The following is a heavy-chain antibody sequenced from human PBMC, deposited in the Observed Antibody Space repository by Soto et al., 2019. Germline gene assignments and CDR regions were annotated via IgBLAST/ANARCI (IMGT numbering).Heavy chain of an antibody. V-gene: IGHV4-4*02. Sequence: QVQLQESGPGLVKPSGTLSLTCAVSGGSISSSNWWSWVRQPPGKGLGWIGEIYHSGSTHYNPSLKSRVTISVDKSKSQFSLKLSSVTAADTAVYYCARVSGSYYYGMDVWGQGTTVTVSS. CDR3: ARVSGSYYYGMDV. CDR2: IYHSGST. CDR1: GGSISSSNW. J-gene: IGHJ6*02. D-gene: IGHD1-26*01.